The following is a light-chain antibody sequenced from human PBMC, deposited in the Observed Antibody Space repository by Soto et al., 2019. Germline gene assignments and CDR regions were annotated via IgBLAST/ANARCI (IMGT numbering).Light chain of an antibody. CDR1: QSVSSNY. J-gene: IGKJ1*01. CDR3: QQRSNWPWT. Sequence: EIVLTQSPCTLSLSPGERATLSCRASQSVSSNYLAWYQQKPGQAPRLLVYAASNRATGIPARFSGSGSGTDFTLTISSLEPEDFAVYYCQQRSNWPWTFGQGTKVDIK. V-gene: IGKV3-11*01. CDR2: AAS.